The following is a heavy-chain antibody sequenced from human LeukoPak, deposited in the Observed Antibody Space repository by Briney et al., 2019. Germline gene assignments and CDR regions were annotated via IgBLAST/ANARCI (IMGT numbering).Heavy chain of an antibody. V-gene: IGHV3-23*01. Sequence: PGGSLRLSCAASGFTVSSNFMSWVRQAPGKGLEWVSAISGSGGSAYYADSVKGRFTISRDNSKNTLYLQMNSLRAEDTAMYYCTELVGATRGIDNWGQGTLVTVSS. D-gene: IGHD1-26*01. CDR2: ISGSGGSA. CDR3: TELVGATRGIDN. J-gene: IGHJ4*02. CDR1: GFTVSSNF.